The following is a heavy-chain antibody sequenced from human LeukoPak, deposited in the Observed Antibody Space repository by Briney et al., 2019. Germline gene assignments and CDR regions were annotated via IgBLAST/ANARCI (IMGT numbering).Heavy chain of an antibody. V-gene: IGHV3-21*01. J-gene: IGHJ4*02. D-gene: IGHD7-27*01. Sequence: GGSLRLSCAASGFTFSSYSMNWVRQAPGKGLEWVSSISSISSYIYYADSVKGRFTVSRDNAKNSLYLQMDSLRAEDTAVYYCARGSELGNDYWGQGTLVTVSS. CDR3: ARGSELGNDY. CDR2: ISSISSYI. CDR1: GFTFSSYS.